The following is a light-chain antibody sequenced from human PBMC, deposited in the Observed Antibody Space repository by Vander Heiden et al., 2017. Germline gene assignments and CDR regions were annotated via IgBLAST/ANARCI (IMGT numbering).Light chain of an antibody. CDR2: AAS. CDR1: QSINNN. Sequence: DIQMTQSPSSLSASVGDRITITCRASQSINNNLTWYQQKPGKAPNLLIYAASSLQRGVPSRFSGSGSGTDFTLTISSLQPEDVATYYCQQNHSTPITFGEGTRLEIE. CDR3: QQNHSTPIT. J-gene: IGKJ5*01. V-gene: IGKV1-39*01.